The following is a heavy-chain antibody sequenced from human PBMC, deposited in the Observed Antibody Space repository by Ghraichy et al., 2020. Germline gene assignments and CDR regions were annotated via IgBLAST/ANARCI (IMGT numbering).Heavy chain of an antibody. Sequence: SETLSLNCTVSGVSITSAGSRTTTTYYWDWIRQTPGKGLEWIGNIFQNGGSTLYNPSLMSRVTISLDTSKNQFSLRLRSVTAADTAVYYCARHPQQRPHFASWGRGSLVTVTS. CDR1: GVSITSAGSRTTTTYY. CDR2: IFQNGGST. CDR3: ARHPQQRPHFAS. V-gene: IGHV4-39*07. J-gene: IGHJ4*01. D-gene: IGHD6-13*01.